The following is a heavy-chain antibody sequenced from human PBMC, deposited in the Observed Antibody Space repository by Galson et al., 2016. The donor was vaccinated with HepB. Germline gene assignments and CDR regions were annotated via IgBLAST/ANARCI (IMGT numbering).Heavy chain of an antibody. CDR2: IKQDGSEK. Sequence: SLRLSCAVSGLTFSRFWMSWVRQAPGGGLEWVANIKQDGSEKHYAVSVEGRFTVSRDNAKNLLYLQMYSLRAEDTAIYYCAKDRGSIGLRSWFDPWGQGTLVTVSS. V-gene: IGHV3-7*05. D-gene: IGHD3-10*01. J-gene: IGHJ5*02. CDR1: GLTFSRFW. CDR3: AKDRGSIGLRSWFDP.